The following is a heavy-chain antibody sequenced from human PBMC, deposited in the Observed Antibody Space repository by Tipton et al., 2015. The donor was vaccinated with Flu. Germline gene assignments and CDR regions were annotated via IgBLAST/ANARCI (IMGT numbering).Heavy chain of an antibody. V-gene: IGHV4-38-2*02. D-gene: IGHD4-11*01. CDR3: ARRDYSNYVSDPKSWFDP. J-gene: IGHJ5*02. Sequence: LRLSCTVSGSFISSGYFWGWIRQPPGKGLEWLGSISHTGNTYYNPSLKSRVTISIDRSKNQFSLNLKSVTAGDMAVYYCARRDYSNYVSDPKSWFDPWGQGTLVAVSS. CDR1: GSFISSGYF. CDR2: ISHTGNT.